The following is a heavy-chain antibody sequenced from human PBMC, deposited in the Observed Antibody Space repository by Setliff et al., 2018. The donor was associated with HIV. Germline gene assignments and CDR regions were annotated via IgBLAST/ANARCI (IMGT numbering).Heavy chain of an antibody. D-gene: IGHD6-19*01. J-gene: IGHJ4*02. CDR2: MNPNSGTT. CDR1: GYTFTSFD. Sequence: EASVKVSCKASGYTFTSFDINWVRQATGQGLEWMGWMNPNSGTTGYAQKFQGRVTMTRDTSISTAYMELSSLRSEDTAVYYCARGLAVAGTGYWGQGTRVTVSS. CDR3: ARGLAVAGTGY. V-gene: IGHV1-8*02.